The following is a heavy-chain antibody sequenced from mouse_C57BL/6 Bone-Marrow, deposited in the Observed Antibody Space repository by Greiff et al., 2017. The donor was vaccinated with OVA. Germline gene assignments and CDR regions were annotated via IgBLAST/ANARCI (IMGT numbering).Heavy chain of an antibody. CDR2: IDPTNDYT. J-gene: IGHJ2*01. CDR1: GYTFTSYT. CDR3: TRGYYFDY. Sequence: QVQLQQSGAELARPGASVKMSCKASGYTFTSYTIHWVKQRPGQGLEWIGYIDPTNDYTIYNQKFKGKATLTADKSSSTAYMQLSSLTSEDSAVYYCTRGYYFDYWGQGTTLTVSS. V-gene: IGHV1-4*01.